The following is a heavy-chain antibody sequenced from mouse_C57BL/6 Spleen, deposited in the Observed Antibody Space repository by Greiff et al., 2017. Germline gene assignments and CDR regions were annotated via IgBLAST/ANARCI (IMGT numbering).Heavy chain of an antibody. CDR1: GFSLTSYG. CDR3: AGGYGKGGYFDV. D-gene: IGHD2-10*02. J-gene: IGHJ1*03. V-gene: IGHV2-2*01. CDR2: IWSGGST. Sequence: QVQLKESGPGLVQPSQSLSITCTVSGFSLTSYGVHWVRQSPGKGLEWLGVIWSGGSTDYNAAFVSRMSIRKDYSKSQVFFKMNSLQADYTAIYCFAGGYGKGGYFDVWGTGTTVTVSS.